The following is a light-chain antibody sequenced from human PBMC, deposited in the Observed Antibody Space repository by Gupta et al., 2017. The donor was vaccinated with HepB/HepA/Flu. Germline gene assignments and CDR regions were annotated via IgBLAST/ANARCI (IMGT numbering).Light chain of an antibody. CDR1: SSNIGSNT. CDR2: SDN. J-gene: IGLJ3*02. CDR3: AAWDGSLKGWV. V-gene: IGLV1-44*01. Sequence: QSVLTQPPSASGTPGQRVTISCSGGSSNIGSNTVSWYQQLPGTAPKLLIYSDNQRPSGVPDRLAGSKSGTSASRAIRGLQSEDDADYDGAAWDGSLKGWVFGGGTKLTV.